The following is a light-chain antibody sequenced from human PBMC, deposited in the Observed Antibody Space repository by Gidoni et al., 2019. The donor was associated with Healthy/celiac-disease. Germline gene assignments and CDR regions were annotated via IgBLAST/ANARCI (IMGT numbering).Light chain of an antibody. CDR3: QQRSNCPPRT. Sequence: EIVLTQSPATLSLSRGERATLSCRASKSVISYLSCYQQKPGQAPRLLIYDASNMATGIPARFIGSRSGTDFTLPISSLEPEDVAVYYCQQRSNCPPRTFGGGTKVEIK. V-gene: IGKV3-11*01. J-gene: IGKJ4*01. CDR1: KSVISY. CDR2: DAS.